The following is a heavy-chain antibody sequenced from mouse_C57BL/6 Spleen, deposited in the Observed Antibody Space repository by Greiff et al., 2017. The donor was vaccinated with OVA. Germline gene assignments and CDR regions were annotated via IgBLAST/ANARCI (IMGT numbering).Heavy chain of an antibody. V-gene: IGHV5-17*01. CDR1: GFTFSDYG. CDR2: ISSGSSTI. D-gene: IGHD1-1*01. J-gene: IGHJ2*01. Sequence: EVKVVESGGGLVKPGGSLKLSCAASGFTFSDYGMHWVRQAPEKGLEWVAYISSGSSTIYYEDKVKGRFTIARDNAKNTLFLQIIILRSEDTAMYYCARYYGSSHFDYWGQGTTLTVSS. CDR3: ARYYGSSHFDY.